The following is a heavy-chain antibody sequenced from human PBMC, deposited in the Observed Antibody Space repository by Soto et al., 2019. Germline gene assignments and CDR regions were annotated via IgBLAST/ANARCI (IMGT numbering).Heavy chain of an antibody. CDR3: ARMSSSISPGC. D-gene: IGHD2-2*01. Sequence: GGTLRLSCAASGFTFSTYSMNWVRQAPGKGLEWVAYINSTGTIKYYAGSVKGRFTISRDNAKNSLYLQMNSLRAEDTAVYYCARMSSSISPGCWGQGTLVTVSS. V-gene: IGHV3-48*01. J-gene: IGHJ4*02. CDR1: GFTFSTYS. CDR2: INSTGTIK.